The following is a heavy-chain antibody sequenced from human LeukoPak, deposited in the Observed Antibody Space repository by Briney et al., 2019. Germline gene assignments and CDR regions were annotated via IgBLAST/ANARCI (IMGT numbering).Heavy chain of an antibody. CDR2: IIPIFGTA. CDR3: ARLYPTTLTSYSSSL. J-gene: IGHJ4*02. D-gene: IGHD6-13*01. CDR1: GGTFISYA. V-gene: IGHV1-69*05. Sequence: SVKVSCKASGGTFISYAISWVRQAPGQGLEWMGRIIPIFGTANYAQKFQGRVTITTEESTSTAYMELSSLRSEDTAVYYCARLYPTTLTSYSSSLWGQGTLVTVSS.